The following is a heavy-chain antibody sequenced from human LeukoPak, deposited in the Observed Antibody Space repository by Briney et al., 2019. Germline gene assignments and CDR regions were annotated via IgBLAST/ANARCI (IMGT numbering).Heavy chain of an antibody. D-gene: IGHD5-18*01. CDR3: ARGPGSPSGDNYGRPLDY. CDR2: IYYAGNT. V-gene: IGHV4-59*01. Sequence: SETLSLTCTVSGGSITNYYWSWIRQPPGKGLEYIGYIYYAGNTNYNPSLNSRVTISVDTSKKQFSLKLNSVSAADTAVYFCARGPGSPSGDNYGRPLDYWGQGTLVTVSS. J-gene: IGHJ4*02. CDR1: GGSITNYY.